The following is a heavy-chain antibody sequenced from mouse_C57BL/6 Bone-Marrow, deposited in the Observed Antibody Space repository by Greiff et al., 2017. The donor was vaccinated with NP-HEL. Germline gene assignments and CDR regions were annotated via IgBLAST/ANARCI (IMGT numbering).Heavy chain of an antibody. Sequence: VQLQQSGAELVKPGASVKLSCTASGFNIKDYYMHWVKQRTEQGLEWIGRIDPEDGGTKYAPKFQGKATITADTSSNTAYLQLSSLTSEDTAVYYCARTTMVTAGGFAYWGQGTLVTVSA. CDR3: ARTTMVTAGGFAY. CDR1: GFNIKDYY. J-gene: IGHJ3*01. CDR2: IDPEDGGT. V-gene: IGHV14-2*01. D-gene: IGHD2-2*01.